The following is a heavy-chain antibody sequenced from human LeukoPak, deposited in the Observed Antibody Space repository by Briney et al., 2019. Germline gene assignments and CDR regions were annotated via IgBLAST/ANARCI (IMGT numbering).Heavy chain of an antibody. J-gene: IGHJ4*02. V-gene: IGHV3-23*01. Sequence: GGSLRLSCTASGFTFSSYAMSWVRQAPGKGLEWVSGISASGGFTHFADSVKGRFTISRDNSKNTLFLQMNSLRAEDTDVYYCAKWAHGTYFYGSGSYYAFDYWGQGTLVTVSS. D-gene: IGHD3-10*01. CDR3: AKWAHGTYFYGSGSYYAFDY. CDR1: GFTFSSYA. CDR2: ISASGGFT.